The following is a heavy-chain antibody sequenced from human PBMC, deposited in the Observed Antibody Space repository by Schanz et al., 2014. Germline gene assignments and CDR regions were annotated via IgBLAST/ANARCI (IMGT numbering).Heavy chain of an antibody. CDR3: VRDAGRDGYNLAFDV. J-gene: IGHJ3*01. CDR2: LYTGGST. D-gene: IGHD1-1*01. CDR1: GFTFSDHH. V-gene: IGHV3-66*01. Sequence: EVQLVESGGGLVKPGGSLRLSCAASGFTFSDHHMDWVRQAPGKGPECVSVLYTGGSTFYAESVRGRFFISRDSSKNTLFLHMNSLRAEGTAVYYCVRDAGRDGYNLAFDVWGQGTLVTVSS.